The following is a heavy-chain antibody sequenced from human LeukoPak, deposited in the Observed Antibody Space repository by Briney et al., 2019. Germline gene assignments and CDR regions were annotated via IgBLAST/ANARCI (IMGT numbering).Heavy chain of an antibody. CDR2: IYYRGDT. D-gene: IGHD4-17*01. CDR3: ARYGYGDPLFDH. J-gene: IGHJ4*02. CDR1: GGSISSSSYY. V-gene: IGHV4-39*01. Sequence: SETLSLTCTVSGGSISSSSYYWGWIRQPPGKGLEWIGCIYYRGDTYYNPSLKSRVTISEYTSKNQFSLKLRYVTASDTAVYYCARYGYGDPLFDHWGQGTLVTVSS.